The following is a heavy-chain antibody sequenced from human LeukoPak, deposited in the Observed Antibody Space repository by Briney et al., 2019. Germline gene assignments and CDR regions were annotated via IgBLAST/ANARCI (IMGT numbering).Heavy chain of an antibody. V-gene: IGHV4-34*01. J-gene: IGHJ5*02. D-gene: IGHD6-13*01. CDR1: GGSFSEYY. CDR3: ARKAAAGTLAWFDP. CDR2: INHSGST. Sequence: SETLSLTCAVYGGSFSEYYWSWIRQPPGKGLEWIGEINHSGSTYYNPSLKSRVTISVDTSKNQFSLKLSSVTAADTAVYYCARKAAAGTLAWFDPWGQGTLVTVSS.